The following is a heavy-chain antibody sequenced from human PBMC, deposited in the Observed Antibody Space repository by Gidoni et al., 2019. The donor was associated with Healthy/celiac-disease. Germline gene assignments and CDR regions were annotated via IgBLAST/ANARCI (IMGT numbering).Heavy chain of an antibody. CDR3: ASQITMVRGVIINDAFDI. Sequence: QVQLVQSGAEVKKPGSSVKVSCKASGGTFSSYAISWVRQAPGQGLEWMGGISPIFGTANYAQKFQGRVTITADESTSTAYMELSSLRSEDTAVYYCASQITMVRGVIINDAFDIWGQGTMVTVSS. D-gene: IGHD3-10*01. J-gene: IGHJ3*02. CDR1: GGTFSSYA. V-gene: IGHV1-69*01. CDR2: ISPIFGTA.